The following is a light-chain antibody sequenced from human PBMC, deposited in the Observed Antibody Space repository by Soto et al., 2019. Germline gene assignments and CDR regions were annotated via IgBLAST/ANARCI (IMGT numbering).Light chain of an antibody. Sequence: EIVLTQSPATLSLSPGERATLSCRASQSVNIYLAWYQQKPGQAPRLLINNAFNRATGIPARFSGSGTGTDLTLTISSVEPQDFGVYNCQRSNNWPSTTFGPGTKVDIK. V-gene: IGKV3-11*01. CDR1: QSVNIY. J-gene: IGKJ3*01. CDR2: NAF. CDR3: QRSNNWPSTT.